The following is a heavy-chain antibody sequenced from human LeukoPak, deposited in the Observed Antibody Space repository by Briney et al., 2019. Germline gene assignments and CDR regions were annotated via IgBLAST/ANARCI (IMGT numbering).Heavy chain of an antibody. CDR1: GFTFSSYA. V-gene: IGHV3-30-3*01. Sequence: GGSLRLSCAASGFTFSSYAMHWVRQAPGKGLEWVAVISYDGSNKYYADSVKGRFTISRDNSKNTLYLQMNSLRAEDTAVYYCARSGYSSGWLPPTFDYWGQGTLVTVSS. J-gene: IGHJ4*02. D-gene: IGHD6-19*01. CDR2: ISYDGSNK. CDR3: ARSGYSSGWLPPTFDY.